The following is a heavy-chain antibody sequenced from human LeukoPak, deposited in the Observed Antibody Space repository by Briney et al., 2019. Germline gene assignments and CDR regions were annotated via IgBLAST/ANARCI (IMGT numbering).Heavy chain of an antibody. J-gene: IGHJ5*02. CDR2: TFQGGGEI. D-gene: IGHD5-18*01. Sequence: GGILRLSCAASGLTFSDFARVWVRQPPGKELEWVSSTFQGGGEIHYADSVRGRFTISRDNSRSTLFLQMNSLRGEDTAIYYCATYRQVMLPFEAWGQGTLFTVSS. CDR3: ATYRQVMLPFEA. CDR1: GLTFSDFA. V-gene: IGHV3-23*01.